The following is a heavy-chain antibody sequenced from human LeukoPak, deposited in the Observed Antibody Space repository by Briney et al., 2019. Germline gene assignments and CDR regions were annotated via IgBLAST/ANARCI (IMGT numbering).Heavy chain of an antibody. V-gene: IGHV4-30-2*01. J-gene: IGHJ4*02. CDR3: ARGDGQRIAVAGFFDY. Sequence: SETLSLTCTVSGGSISSGGYYWSWIRQPPGKGLEWIGYIYHSGSTYYNPSLKSRVTISVDRSKNQFSLKLSSVTAADTAVYYCARGDGQRIAVAGFFDYWGQGTLVTVSS. D-gene: IGHD6-19*01. CDR1: GGSISSGGYY. CDR2: IYHSGST.